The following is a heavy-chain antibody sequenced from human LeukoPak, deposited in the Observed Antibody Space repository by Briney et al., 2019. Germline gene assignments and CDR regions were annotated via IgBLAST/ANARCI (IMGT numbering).Heavy chain of an antibody. V-gene: IGHV1-18*01. CDR2: ISAYNGNT. D-gene: IGHD2-15*01. CDR1: GYTFTSYG. J-gene: IGHJ6*02. Sequence: ASVKVSCKASGYTFTSYGISWVGQAPGQGLEWMGWISAYNGNTNYAQKLQGRVTMTTDTSTSTAYMELRSLRSDDTAVYYCARDKYCSGGSCYLYYGMDVWGQGTTVTVSS. CDR3: ARDKYCSGGSCYLYYGMDV.